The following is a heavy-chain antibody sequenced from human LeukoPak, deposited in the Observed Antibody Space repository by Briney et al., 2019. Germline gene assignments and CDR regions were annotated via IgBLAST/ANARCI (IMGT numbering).Heavy chain of an antibody. Sequence: KSSQILSLTCTVSGGSISSGGYYWSWIRQHPGKGLEWIGYIYYSGSTYYNPSLKSRVTISVDTSKNQFSLKLSSVTAADTAVYYCARDLPGSNDAFDIWGQGTMVTVSS. CDR3: ARDLPGSNDAFDI. J-gene: IGHJ3*02. V-gene: IGHV4-31*03. CDR1: GGSISSGGYY. CDR2: IYYSGST.